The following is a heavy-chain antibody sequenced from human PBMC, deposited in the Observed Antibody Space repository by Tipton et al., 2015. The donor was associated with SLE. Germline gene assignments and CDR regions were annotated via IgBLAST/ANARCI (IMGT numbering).Heavy chain of an antibody. CDR3: ARHKMDCSSTSCLTLYWYFDL. D-gene: IGHD2-2*01. CDR1: GASFSSSSYY. CDR2: IYYSGST. Sequence: TLSLTCDVYGASFSSSSYYWGWIRQPPGKGLEWIGSIYYSGSTYQNPSLQSRVTVSVDTSKNEFSLQLRSVTAADTALYYCARHKMDCSSTSCLTLYWYFDLWGRGTLVTVSS. V-gene: IGHV4-39*01. J-gene: IGHJ2*01.